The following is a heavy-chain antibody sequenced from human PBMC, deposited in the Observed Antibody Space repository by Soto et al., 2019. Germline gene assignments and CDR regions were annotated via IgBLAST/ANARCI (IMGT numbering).Heavy chain of an antibody. CDR2: INSDGSDT. Sequence: GGSLRLSCVASGFTFSKFWMHWVRQAPGKGLVWVSRINSDGSDTDYADSVKGRFTISRDNAKNTLYLQVNSLRAEDTAVYYRASEAVYYYGMDVWGLGATVTVSS. CDR3: ASEAVYYYGMDV. CDR1: GFTFSKFW. D-gene: IGHD6-19*01. V-gene: IGHV3-74*01. J-gene: IGHJ6*02.